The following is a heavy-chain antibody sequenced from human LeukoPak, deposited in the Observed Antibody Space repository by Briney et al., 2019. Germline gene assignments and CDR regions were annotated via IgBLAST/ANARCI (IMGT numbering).Heavy chain of an antibody. Sequence: GGSLRLSCAGSGFTFSNAWMSWVRQAPGKGLEWVGRIKSKTDGGTTDYAAPVKGRFTISRDDSKNTLYLQMDSLKIEDTAVYYCTTGSVESGSFGYWGQGTLVTVSS. CDR2: IKSKTDGGTT. V-gene: IGHV3-15*01. D-gene: IGHD1-26*01. CDR3: TTGSVESGSFGY. J-gene: IGHJ4*02. CDR1: GFTFSNAW.